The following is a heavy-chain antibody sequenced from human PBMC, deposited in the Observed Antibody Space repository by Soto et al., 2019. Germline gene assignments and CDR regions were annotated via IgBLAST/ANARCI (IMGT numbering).Heavy chain of an antibody. CDR2: INSDGSST. CDR1: GFTFSSYW. CDR3: ARDSPYRDYYYYYGMDV. V-gene: IGHV3-74*01. J-gene: IGHJ6*02. Sequence: GGSLRLSCAASGFTFSSYWMHWVRQAPGKGLVWVSRINSDGSSTSYADSVKGRFTISRDNAKNTLYLQMNSLRAEDTAVYYCARDSPYRDYYYYYGMDVWGQGTTVTVSS.